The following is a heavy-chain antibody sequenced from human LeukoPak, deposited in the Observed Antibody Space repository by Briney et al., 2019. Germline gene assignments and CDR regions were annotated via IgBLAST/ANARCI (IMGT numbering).Heavy chain of an antibody. D-gene: IGHD2-21*01. CDR3: VNQLVIGRLDY. CDR2: ISDSGDRA. J-gene: IGHJ4*02. Sequence: SGGSLRLSCAASGFTFSAYALTWVRQGPGKGLEWVSVISDSGDRANYADSVRGRFTISRDNSKNTLYLQMSSLRGEDTAVYYCVNQLVIGRLDYWGQGTLVTVSS. V-gene: IGHV3-23*01. CDR1: GFTFSAYA.